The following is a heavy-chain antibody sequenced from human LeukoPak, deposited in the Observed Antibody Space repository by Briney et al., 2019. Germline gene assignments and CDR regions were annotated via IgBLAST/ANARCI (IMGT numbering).Heavy chain of an antibody. Sequence: ASVEVSCKTSGGTFNNSAISWMRQAPGQGLEWLGGIMPLFGTAGYAQKFQGRVTITKDESTRTVYSELTSLTSDDTAVYFCARDVHGDYGSGWFDPWGQGTLVSVSS. D-gene: IGHD4-17*01. CDR1: GGTFNNSA. V-gene: IGHV1-69*05. J-gene: IGHJ5*02. CDR3: ARDVHGDYGSGWFDP. CDR2: IMPLFGTA.